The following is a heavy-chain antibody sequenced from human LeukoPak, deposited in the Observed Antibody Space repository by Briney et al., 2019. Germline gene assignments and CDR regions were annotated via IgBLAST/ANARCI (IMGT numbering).Heavy chain of an antibody. J-gene: IGHJ4*02. CDR1: GFTFSSYW. D-gene: IGHD2-2*01. CDR3: AREGDCSSTSCYSYYFDY. CDR2: IKQDGSEK. Sequence: GGSLRPSCAASGFTFSSYWMSWVRQAPGKGLEWVANIKQDGSEKYYVDSVKGRFTISRDNAKNSLYPQMNSLRAEDTAVYYCAREGDCSSTSCYSYYFDYWGQGTLVTVSS. V-gene: IGHV3-7*01.